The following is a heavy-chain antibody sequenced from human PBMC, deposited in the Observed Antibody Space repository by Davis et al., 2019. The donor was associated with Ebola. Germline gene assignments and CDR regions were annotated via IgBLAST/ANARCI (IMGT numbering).Heavy chain of an antibody. CDR1: GGSISSGGYY. D-gene: IGHD4-11*01. Sequence: MPSETLSLTCTVSGGSISSGGYYWSWIRQHPGKGLEWIGYIYYSGSTYYNPSLKSRVTISVDTSKNQFSLKLSSVTAADTAVYYCAKRSDYRSFDYWGQGTQVTVSS. J-gene: IGHJ4*02. V-gene: IGHV4-31*03. CDR2: IYYSGST. CDR3: AKRSDYRSFDY.